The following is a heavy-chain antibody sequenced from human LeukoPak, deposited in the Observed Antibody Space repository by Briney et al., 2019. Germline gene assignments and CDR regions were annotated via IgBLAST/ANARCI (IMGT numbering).Heavy chain of an antibody. J-gene: IGHJ4*02. Sequence: PSETLSLTCTVSGYSISSGYYWGWIRQPPGKGLEWIGYISYSGSTNYNPSLKSRVTISVDTSKNQFSMKLSSVTAADTAVYYCARLDYVWGSYRFSDYWGQGTLVTVSS. CDR2: ISYSGST. D-gene: IGHD3-16*02. CDR3: ARLDYVWGSYRFSDY. CDR1: GYSISSGYY. V-gene: IGHV4-38-2*02.